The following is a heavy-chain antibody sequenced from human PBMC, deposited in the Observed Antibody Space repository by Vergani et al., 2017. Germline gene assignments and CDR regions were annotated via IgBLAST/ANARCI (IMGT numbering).Heavy chain of an antibody. Sequence: QVQLQESGPGLVKPSETLTLTCDVSDSSIMTNPYWGWFRQSPGKGLGWIGCIHHSGDTHYNSSLKSRVSISIVSSSKFSLSLTSVTAADTAIYYCARHRGSGGFFPSSYFYGMDVWGLGTTVTVSS. CDR2: IHHSGDT. J-gene: IGHJ6*02. CDR3: ARHRGSGGFFPSSYFYGMDV. V-gene: IGHV4-38-2*01. D-gene: IGHD3-10*01. CDR1: DSSIMTNPY.